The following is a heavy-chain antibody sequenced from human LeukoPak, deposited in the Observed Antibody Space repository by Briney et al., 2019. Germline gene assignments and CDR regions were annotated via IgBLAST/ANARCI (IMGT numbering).Heavy chain of an antibody. V-gene: IGHV4-59*01. CDR3: ARAPQLYHFDY. J-gene: IGHJ4*02. CDR2: IYDSGST. Sequence: SETLSLTCTVSGDSISNYYWSWIRQPPGKGLEWTGYIYDSGSTDYNPSLKSRVTISVDTSKTQFSLQVTSVTAADTAVYYCARAPQLYHFDYWGQGTLVTVSS. D-gene: IGHD2-8*01. CDR1: GDSISNYY.